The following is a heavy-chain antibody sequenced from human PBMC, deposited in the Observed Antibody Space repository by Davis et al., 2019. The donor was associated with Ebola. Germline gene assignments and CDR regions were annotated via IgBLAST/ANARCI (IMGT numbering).Heavy chain of an antibody. J-gene: IGHJ3*02. CDR3: ARTIYYAIRGGDVFDI. V-gene: IGHV4-30-2*06. CDR1: GGSINSGNYT. D-gene: IGHD3-10*01. Sequence: PSETLSLTCTVSGGSINSGNYTWSWIRQSPEKGLDWIGYIYHTGLTSYTPSLKGRVAISMDKSKNQFSLRLNSMTAADTAVYYCARTIYYAIRGGDVFDIWGQGTMVTVSS. CDR2: IYHTGLT.